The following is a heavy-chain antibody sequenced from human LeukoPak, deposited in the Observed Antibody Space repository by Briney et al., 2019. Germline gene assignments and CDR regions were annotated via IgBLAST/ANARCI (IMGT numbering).Heavy chain of an antibody. Sequence: ASVKVSCKASGYTFTSYGISWVRQAPGQGLEWMGWINPYNGDTNYAQKFQGRVTLTRDTSISTAYMELRSLTSDDTAVYYCARTRGSHISMAYLDYWGQGTLVTVSS. D-gene: IGHD2/OR15-2a*01. CDR2: INPYNGDT. CDR1: GYTFTSYG. CDR3: ARTRGSHISMAYLDY. J-gene: IGHJ4*02. V-gene: IGHV1-18*01.